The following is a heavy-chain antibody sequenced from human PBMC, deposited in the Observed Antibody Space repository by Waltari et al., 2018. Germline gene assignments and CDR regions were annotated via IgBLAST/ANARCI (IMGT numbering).Heavy chain of an antibody. Sequence: QVQLQESGPELGKPSRTLSLTCAVSGGSISSSNWWSAGRQPPGKGLGWIGEIYRSGSTHYNPSLKSRVNISVDKSKNQFSLEMSSVTAADTDVYYCARGSSITAVLDYWGQGTLVTVSS. J-gene: IGHJ4*02. CDR3: ARGSSITAVLDY. V-gene: IGHV4-4*02. D-gene: IGHD1-20*01. CDR2: IYRSGST. CDR1: GGSISSSNW.